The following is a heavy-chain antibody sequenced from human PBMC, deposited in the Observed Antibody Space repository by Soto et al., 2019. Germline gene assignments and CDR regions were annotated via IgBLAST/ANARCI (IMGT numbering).Heavy chain of an antibody. V-gene: IGHV4-34*01. CDR3: ARVPPVVDAKYYFDY. D-gene: IGHD2-2*01. CDR1: GGSFSGYY. J-gene: IGHJ4*02. CDR2: XXHXXGX. Sequence: SEPRSLTCAVYGGSFSGYYWTWIRRPPGKGLEWXGEXXHXXGXXXXXSXXXRVIMSVDTSKNQFSLRLTSVTAADTAVYYCARVPPVVDAKYYFDYWGQGTLVTVSS.